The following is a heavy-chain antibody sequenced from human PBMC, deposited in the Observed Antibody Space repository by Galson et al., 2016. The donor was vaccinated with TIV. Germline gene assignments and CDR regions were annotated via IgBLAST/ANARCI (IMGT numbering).Heavy chain of an antibody. CDR1: GDTFSTYP. D-gene: IGHD5-18*01. CDR3: AKDRNTAMDTSHYYYGMDV. V-gene: IGHV1-69*13. Sequence: SVKVSCKASGDTFSTYPFNWVRQAPGQGLEWVGGFIPLFGKANYAQKFQGRVTITADEATSTLYMEVSSLRSEDTAVYYCAKDRNTAMDTSHYYYGMDVWGQGTTVIVSS. CDR2: FIPLFGKA. J-gene: IGHJ6*02.